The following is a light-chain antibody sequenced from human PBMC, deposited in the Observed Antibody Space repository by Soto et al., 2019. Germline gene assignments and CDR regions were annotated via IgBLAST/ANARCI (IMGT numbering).Light chain of an antibody. V-gene: IGKV1-5*03. J-gene: IGKJ1*01. CDR3: QQYNSYSWT. Sequence: DMQMTLSHSTLSASVGARVTISCLSSQSISSWLNWYQQKPGKAPKLLIYKASSLESGVPSRFSGSGSGKEFSLTISSLQPDDFATYYCQQYNSYSWTFGQGTKVDI. CDR1: QSISSW. CDR2: KAS.